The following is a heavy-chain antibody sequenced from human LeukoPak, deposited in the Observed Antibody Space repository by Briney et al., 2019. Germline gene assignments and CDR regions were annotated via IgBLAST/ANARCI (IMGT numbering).Heavy chain of an antibody. V-gene: IGHV4-4*07. CDR3: AKDTYYYDSSGYWADY. CDR2: IYTSGST. CDR1: GGSISSYY. J-gene: IGHJ4*02. D-gene: IGHD3-22*01. Sequence: SETLSLTCTVSGGSISSYYWSWIRQPAGKGLEWIGRIYTSGSTNYNPSLKSRVTMSVDTSKNQFSLKLSSVTAADTAVYYCAKDTYYYDSSGYWADYWGQGTLVTVSS.